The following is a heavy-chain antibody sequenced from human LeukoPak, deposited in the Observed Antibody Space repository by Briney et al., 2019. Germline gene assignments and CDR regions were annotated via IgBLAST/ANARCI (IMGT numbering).Heavy chain of an antibody. CDR2: TIPTFGTA. V-gene: IGHV1-69*13. Sequence: SVKVSCKASGGTFSSYAISWVRQAPGQGLEWMGGTIPTFGTANYAQKFQGRVTITADESTSTAYMELSSLRSEDTAVYYCARASLPFDWLLLLGYWGQGTLVTVSS. D-gene: IGHD3-9*01. CDR3: ARASLPFDWLLLLGY. J-gene: IGHJ4*02. CDR1: GGTFSSYA.